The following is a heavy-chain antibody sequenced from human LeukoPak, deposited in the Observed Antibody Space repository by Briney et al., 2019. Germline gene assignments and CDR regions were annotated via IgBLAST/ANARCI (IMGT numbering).Heavy chain of an antibody. V-gene: IGHV4-30-4*01. CDR1: GGSISSGDYY. CDR3: ARGLQGGNSGDAFDI. Sequence: SETLSLTCTVSGGSISSGDYYWSWIRQPPGKGLEWIGYIYYSGSTYYNPSLKSRVTIPVDTSKNQFSLKLSSVTAAETAVYYCARGLQGGNSGDAFDIWGQGTMVTVSS. J-gene: IGHJ3*02. D-gene: IGHD4-23*01. CDR2: IYYSGST.